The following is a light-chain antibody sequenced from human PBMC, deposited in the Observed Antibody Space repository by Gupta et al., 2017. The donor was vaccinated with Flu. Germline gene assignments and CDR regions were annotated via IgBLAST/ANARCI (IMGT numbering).Light chain of an antibody. CDR2: RAP. J-gene: IGKJ1*01. V-gene: IGKV3-15*01. CDR3: QQEHNWPRT. Sequence: ATLSVSRGAKAVVSYSVSQSLASNFAWYQIRPGRTSMPLMYRAPFWATSFRARFSVSGSGIELTVAVSCLQSADYAVYCCQQEHNWPRTFGQGTKVEIK. CDR1: QSLASN.